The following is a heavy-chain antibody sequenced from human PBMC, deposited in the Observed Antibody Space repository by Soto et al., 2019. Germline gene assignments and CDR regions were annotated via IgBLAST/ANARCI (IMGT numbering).Heavy chain of an antibody. CDR2: ISGNGGYT. D-gene: IGHD3-3*01. V-gene: IGHV3-23*01. CDR1: GFTFSSYA. J-gene: IGHJ4*02. CDR3: AKGKANTVFGVDTIFDY. Sequence: PGGSLRLSCAASGFTFSSYAMTWVRQAPGKGLEWVSTISGNGGYTYYSDSVRGRFTISRDNSKKTLYLQMDSLRADDTAVFYCAKGKANTVFGVDTIFDYWGQGTQVPVYS.